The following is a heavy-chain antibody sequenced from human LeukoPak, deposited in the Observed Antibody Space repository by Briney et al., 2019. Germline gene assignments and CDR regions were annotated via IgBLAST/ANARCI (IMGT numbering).Heavy chain of an antibody. CDR2: IYYSGST. CDR3: ARVRNPYYLAPFDP. Sequence: SETLSLTCTVSGGSISSYYWSWIRQPPGKGLEWIGYIYYSGSTNYNPSLKSRVTISVDTSKNQFSLKLSSVTAADTAVYYCARVRNPYYLAPFDPWGQGTLVTVSS. J-gene: IGHJ5*02. CDR1: GGSISSYY. D-gene: IGHD2/OR15-2a*01. V-gene: IGHV4-59*01.